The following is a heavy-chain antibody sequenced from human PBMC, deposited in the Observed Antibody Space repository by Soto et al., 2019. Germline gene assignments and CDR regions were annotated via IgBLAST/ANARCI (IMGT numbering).Heavy chain of an antibody. J-gene: IGHJ4*02. CDR1: GFTVSSNY. CDR2: IYSGGST. Sequence: EVQLVESGGGLVQPGGSLRLSCAASGFTVSSNYMIWVRQAPGKGLEWVSVIYSGGSTYYADSVKGRFTISRDNSKNTVYLQMNSVRAEDTDGYYCARGPTQAAFDCWAQGTLVTVSS. V-gene: IGHV3-66*01. CDR3: ARGPTQAAFDC.